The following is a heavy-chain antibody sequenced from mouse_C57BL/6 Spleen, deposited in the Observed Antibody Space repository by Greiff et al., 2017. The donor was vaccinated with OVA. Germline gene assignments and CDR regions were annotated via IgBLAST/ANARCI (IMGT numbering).Heavy chain of an antibody. D-gene: IGHD1-1*01. CDR1: GYAFSSSW. Sequence: QVQLQQSGPELVKPGASVKISCKASGYAFSSSWMNWVKQRPGKGLEWIGRIYPGDGDTNYNGKFKGKATLTADKSSSTAYMQLSSLTSEDSAVYFCARPGSSYGFAYWGQGTLVTVSA. CDR2: IYPGDGDT. CDR3: ARPGSSYGFAY. J-gene: IGHJ3*01. V-gene: IGHV1-82*01.